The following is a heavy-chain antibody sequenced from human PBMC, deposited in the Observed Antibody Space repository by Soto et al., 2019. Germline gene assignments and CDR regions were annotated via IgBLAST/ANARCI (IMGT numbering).Heavy chain of an antibody. V-gene: IGHV3-23*01. CDR2: IGGSGGGI. D-gene: IGHD6-13*01. CDR3: EKDDDHSTSWYYFDS. J-gene: IGHJ4*02. Sequence: EVQLLESGGGLVQPGGSLSFSCAASGFTFSSYAMRWVHQAPGKALEWVSVIGGSGGGISYADSVKGRFTISRDNSKNTLYRQTSSLRAEDTATYYCEKDDDHSTSWYYFDSWGQGSLVTV. CDR1: GFTFSSYA.